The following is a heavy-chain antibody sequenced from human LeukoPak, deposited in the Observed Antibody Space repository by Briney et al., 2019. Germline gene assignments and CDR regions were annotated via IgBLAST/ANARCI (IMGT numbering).Heavy chain of an antibody. Sequence: GESLKISCKGSGYSFTSYWIGWVRQIPGKGLEWMGIIYLGDSDTRYSPSFQGQVTISADKSISTAYLQWGGLKASDTAMYYCARRREHSEQYCSSTSCYAGRVWYFDYWGQGTLVTVSS. V-gene: IGHV5-51*01. CDR2: IYLGDSDT. D-gene: IGHD2-2*01. CDR1: GYSFTSYW. J-gene: IGHJ4*02. CDR3: ARRREHSEQYCSSTSCYAGRVWYFDY.